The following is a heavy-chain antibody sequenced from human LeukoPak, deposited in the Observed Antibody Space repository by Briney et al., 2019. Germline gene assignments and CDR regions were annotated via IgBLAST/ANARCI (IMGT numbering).Heavy chain of an antibody. CDR3: ARISSYYYGSGTGYNWFDP. D-gene: IGHD3-10*01. CDR2: ISAYNGDT. V-gene: IGHV1-18*01. CDR1: GYTFTNFG. Sequence: ASVKVSCKAFGYTFTNFGITWVRQAPGQGLEWMGWISAYNGDTKYGQNFQGRVTMTTDTSTSTAYMELRSLRSDDTAVYYCARISSYYYGSGTGYNWFDPWGQGTLVTVSS. J-gene: IGHJ5*02.